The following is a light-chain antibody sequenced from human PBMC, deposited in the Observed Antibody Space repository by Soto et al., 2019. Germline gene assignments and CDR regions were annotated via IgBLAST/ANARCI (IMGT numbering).Light chain of an antibody. V-gene: IGKV1-5*01. CDR3: QQVKSYPRT. CDR1: ESVGMW. J-gene: IGKJ4*01. Sequence: DLQMTHSPATLASSVVDRVTITCLASESVGMWLAWYQQKPGNPPRLLIYEESTLHSGVPSRFSGRKVGTQFILTIDSLQPEDFATYYCQQVKSYPRTLGGGTKVDIK. CDR2: EES.